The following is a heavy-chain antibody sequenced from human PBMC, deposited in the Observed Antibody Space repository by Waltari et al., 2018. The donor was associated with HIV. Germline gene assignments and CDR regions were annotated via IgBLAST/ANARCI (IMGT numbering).Heavy chain of an antibody. J-gene: IGHJ6*02. CDR2: MKPSGGGR. CDR3: ARLRFLESSPGYYGMDV. CDR1: GYIFTGYY. D-gene: IGHD3-3*01. V-gene: IGHV1-2*07. Sequence: QVQLVQSGAEVKKPGASVKVSCKASGYIFTGYYMHWVRQAPGQGLGWMGGMKPSGGGRNYEHKFQGRGTMTRDTSISTAYMELSRQRSDDTAVYYCARLRFLESSPGYYGMDVWGQGTTVTVSS.